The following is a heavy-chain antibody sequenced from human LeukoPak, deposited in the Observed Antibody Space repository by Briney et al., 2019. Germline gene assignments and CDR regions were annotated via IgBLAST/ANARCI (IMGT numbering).Heavy chain of an antibody. CDR3: AKEGGGSGSYLAYYYYYMDV. J-gene: IGHJ6*03. CDR2: ISGSGGST. D-gene: IGHD3-10*01. CDR1: GFTFSSYA. V-gene: IGHV3-23*01. Sequence: GGSLRLSCEASGFTFSSYAMSWVRQAPGKGLEWVSAISGSGGSTYYADSVKGRFTISRDNSENTLYLQMNSLRAEDTAVYYCAKEGGGSGSYLAYYYYYMDVWGKGTTVTVSS.